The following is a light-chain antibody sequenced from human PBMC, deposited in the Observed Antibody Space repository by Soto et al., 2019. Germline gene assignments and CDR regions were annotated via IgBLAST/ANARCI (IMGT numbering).Light chain of an antibody. V-gene: IGKV4-1*01. CDR3: QQYYGAPPT. CDR2: WAS. J-gene: IGKJ1*01. CDR1: QSVLYNSKNKNS. Sequence: DIVMTQSPDSLAVSLGERATINCKSSQSVLYNSKNKNSLAWYQQKPGQPPKLLIYWASTRNPGVPDRFSGRGSGTAVTLTISRLQAADAAVYYWQQYYGAPPTFGQGTKVETK.